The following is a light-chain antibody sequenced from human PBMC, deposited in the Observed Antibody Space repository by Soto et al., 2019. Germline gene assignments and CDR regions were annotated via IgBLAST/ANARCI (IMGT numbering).Light chain of an antibody. CDR1: GVDIGGYNF. V-gene: IGLV2-14*01. CDR2: DVT. J-gene: IGLJ1*01. Sequence: QSVLTQPASVSGSPGQSITISCGGTGVDIGGYNFVSWYQHHPGKAPKLIIYDVTHRPSGVSERFSGSKSGFTASLTISGLQPEDESHYYCASFTSISTYVFGTGTQLTVL. CDR3: ASFTSISTYV.